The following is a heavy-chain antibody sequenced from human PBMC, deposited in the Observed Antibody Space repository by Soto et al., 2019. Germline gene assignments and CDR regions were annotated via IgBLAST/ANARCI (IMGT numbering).Heavy chain of an antibody. J-gene: IGHJ6*02. D-gene: IGHD3-22*01. CDR3: ARYPYYYDSSGYYYYYYGMDV. V-gene: IGHV7-4-1*01. CDR2: INTNTGNP. CDR1: GYTFTSYA. Sequence: ASVKVSCKASGYTFTSYAMNWVRQAPGQGLEWMGWINTNTGNPTYAQGFTGRFVFSLDTSVSTAYLQICSLKAEDTAVYYCARYPYYYDSSGYYYYYYGMDVWGQGTTVTSP.